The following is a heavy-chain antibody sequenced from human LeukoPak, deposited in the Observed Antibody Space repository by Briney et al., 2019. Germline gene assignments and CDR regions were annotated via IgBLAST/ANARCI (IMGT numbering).Heavy chain of an antibody. CDR2: IYYSGST. J-gene: IGHJ6*04. CDR3: ARDKGYFDWLLARYYYYGMDV. D-gene: IGHD3-9*01. Sequence: SETLSLTCTVSGGSISSYYWSWIQQPPGKGLEWIGYIYYSGSTNYNPSLKSRVTISVDTSKNQFSLKLSSVTAADTAVYYCARDKGYFDWLLARYYYYGMDVWGKGTTVTVSS. V-gene: IGHV4-59*01. CDR1: GGSISSYY.